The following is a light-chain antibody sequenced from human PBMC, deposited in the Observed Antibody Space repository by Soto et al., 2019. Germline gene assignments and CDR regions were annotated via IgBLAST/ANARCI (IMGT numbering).Light chain of an antibody. CDR1: SSDVGGSNF. CDR2: DVA. CDR3: VSFTPSTTYV. Sequence: QSALTQPSSVSASPGQSITISCTGTSSDVGGSNFVSWYQQHPGKPPKLIIYDVATRPSGVSNRFSGSKSVSTASLIISRLQTEDEADYYCVSFTPSTTYVFGSGTKLT. V-gene: IGLV2-14*03. J-gene: IGLJ1*01.